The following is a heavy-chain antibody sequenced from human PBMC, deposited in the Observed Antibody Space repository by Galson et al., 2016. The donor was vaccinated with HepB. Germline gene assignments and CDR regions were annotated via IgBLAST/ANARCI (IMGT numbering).Heavy chain of an antibody. J-gene: IGHJ4*02. D-gene: IGHD1-26*01. Sequence: SVKVSCKASGGTFSIYAISWVRRAPGQGLEWMGGIIPIFGTANYAQKFQGRVTITADKSTSTAYMELTSLRSEDTATYYCARHGGGRFTLWDLDYWGQGTLVTVSS. V-gene: IGHV1-69*06. CDR3: ARHGGGRFTLWDLDY. CDR2: IIPIFGTA. CDR1: GGTFSIYA.